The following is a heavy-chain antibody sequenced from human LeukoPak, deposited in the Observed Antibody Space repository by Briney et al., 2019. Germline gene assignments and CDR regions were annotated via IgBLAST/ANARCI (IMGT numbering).Heavy chain of an antibody. CDR3: AADLLQLGAFDI. J-gene: IGHJ3*02. CDR1: GLTFSSYN. CDR2: ISGTISYT. Sequence: GGSLRLSCAVSGLTFSSYNINWVRQAPGKGLEWVSYISGTISYTNYADSVKGRFTISRDNARNSLFLEMNSLRVDDTAVYYCAADLLQLGAFDIWGQGTVVSVSS. D-gene: IGHD1-1*01. V-gene: IGHV3-21*05.